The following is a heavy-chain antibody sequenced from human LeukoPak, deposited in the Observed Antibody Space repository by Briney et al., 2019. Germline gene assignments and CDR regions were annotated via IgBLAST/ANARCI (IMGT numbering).Heavy chain of an antibody. CDR1: GYTFISYD. Sequence: GASVKVSCKASGYTFISYDINWVRQATGQGLEWMGYMNPNSGNTGYAQKFQGRVTMTRNTSISTAHMELSSLRSEDTAVYFCARVPRTAVAIWGQGTMVTVSS. CDR3: ARVPRTAVAI. V-gene: IGHV1-8*01. J-gene: IGHJ3*02. CDR2: MNPNSGNT. D-gene: IGHD6-19*01.